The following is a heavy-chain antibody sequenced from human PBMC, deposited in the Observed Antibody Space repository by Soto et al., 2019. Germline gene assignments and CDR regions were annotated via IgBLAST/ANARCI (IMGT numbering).Heavy chain of an antibody. J-gene: IGHJ5*01. CDR1: GFTDYY. CDR2: VNPSSGGT. V-gene: IGHV1-2*02. D-gene: IGHD6-6*01. CDR3: ARVTVSTSSGSRWFDS. Sequence: ASVKVSCKASGFTDYYIHWVRQAPGQGLEWMGWVNPSSGGTNYAQKFQGRVSMATDTSTSTAYMGLRSLRSDDAAVYYCARVTVSTSSGSRWFDSWGQGTLVTVSS.